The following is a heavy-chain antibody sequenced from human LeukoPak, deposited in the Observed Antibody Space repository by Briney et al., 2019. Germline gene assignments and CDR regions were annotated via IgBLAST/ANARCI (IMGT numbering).Heavy chain of an antibody. CDR3: ARTGYDLSWYYYYYMDV. Sequence: PSETLSLTCTVSGGSISSYYWSWIRPPPGKGLEWIGYIYYSGSTNYNPSLKSRVTISVDTSKNQFSLKLSSVTAADTAVYYCARTGYDLSWYYYYYMDVWGKGTTVTVSS. J-gene: IGHJ6*03. V-gene: IGHV4-59*01. CDR2: IYYSGST. CDR1: GGSISSYY. D-gene: IGHD5-12*01.